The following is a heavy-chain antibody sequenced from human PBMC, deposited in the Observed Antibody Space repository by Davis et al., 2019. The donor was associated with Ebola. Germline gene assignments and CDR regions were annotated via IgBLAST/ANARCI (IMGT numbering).Heavy chain of an antibody. CDR2: ISYDGSNK. CDR1: GFTFSSYG. J-gene: IGHJ4*02. V-gene: IGHV3-30*03. Sequence: GESLKISCAASGFTFSSYGMHWVRQAPGKGLEWVAVISYDGSNKYYADSVKGRFTISRDNSKNTLYLQMNSLRSDDTAVYYCATPTTKGFDYWGQGTLVTVSS. D-gene: IGHD1-14*01. CDR3: ATPTTKGFDY.